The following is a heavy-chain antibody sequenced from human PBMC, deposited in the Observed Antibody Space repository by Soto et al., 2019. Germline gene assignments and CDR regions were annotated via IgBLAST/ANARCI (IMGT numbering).Heavy chain of an antibody. CDR2: IYYSGST. V-gene: IGHV4-30-4*01. CDR3: AREDMGYDSSGYLGPSEY. Sequence: ASETLSLTCTVSGGSISSGDYYWSWIRQPPGKGLEWIGYIYYSGSTYYNPSLKSRVTISVDTSKNQFSLKLSSVTAADTAVYYCAREDMGYDSSGYLGPSEYWGQGTLVTVSS. CDR1: GGSISSGDYY. J-gene: IGHJ4*02. D-gene: IGHD3-22*01.